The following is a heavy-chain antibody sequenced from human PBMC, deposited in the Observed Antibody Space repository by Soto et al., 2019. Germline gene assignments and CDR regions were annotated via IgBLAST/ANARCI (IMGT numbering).Heavy chain of an antibody. V-gene: IGHV4-31*03. J-gene: IGHJ4*02. CDR1: GGSISSGDYF. D-gene: IGHD3-10*01. Sequence: SATLSLTCPVSGGSISSGDYFWPWIRQLPGKGLEWMGYIYFSGSAYYNPSLKSRLTMSLDTSENQFSLRLTSVTAADTGLYYCARQRGNYFDYWGQGTLVTVSS. CDR3: ARQRGNYFDY. CDR2: IYFSGSA.